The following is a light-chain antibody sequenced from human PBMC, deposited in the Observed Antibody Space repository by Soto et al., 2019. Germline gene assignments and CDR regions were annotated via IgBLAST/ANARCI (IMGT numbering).Light chain of an antibody. CDR3: QQYNSYWT. J-gene: IGKJ1*01. Sequence: DIQMTQSPSTLSASVVDRVTITCRASQGIRSWLAWYQQKPGKAPKLLIYDASSLESGVPSRFSGSGSGTEFTLTISSLQPDDFATYYCQQYNSYWTFGQGTKVDI. V-gene: IGKV1-5*01. CDR2: DAS. CDR1: QGIRSW.